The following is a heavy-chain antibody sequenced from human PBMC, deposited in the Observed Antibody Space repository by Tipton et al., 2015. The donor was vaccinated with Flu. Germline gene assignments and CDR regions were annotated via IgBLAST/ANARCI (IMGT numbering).Heavy chain of an antibody. CDR2: IYYSGST. J-gene: IGHJ4*02. V-gene: IGHV4-61*01. CDR3: ARKYSSFSPFDY. D-gene: IGHD6-6*01. CDR1: GGSVSSGSYY. Sequence: GLVKPSETLSLTCTVSGGSVSSGSYYWSWIRQPPGKGLEWIGYIYYSGSTNYNPSLKSRVTISVDTSKNQFSLKLSSVTAADTAVYYCARKYSSFSPFDYWGQGTLVTVSS.